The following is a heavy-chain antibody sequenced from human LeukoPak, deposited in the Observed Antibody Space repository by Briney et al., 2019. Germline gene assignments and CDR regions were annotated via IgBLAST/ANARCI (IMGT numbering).Heavy chain of an antibody. CDR3: ASAGCYFTDYYFDY. CDR1: GFTFSSYS. Sequence: GGSLRLSCAASGFTFSSYSMNWVRQAPGKGLEWVSSISSSSSYIYYADSVKGRFTISRDNAKNSLYLQMNSLRAEDTAVYYCASAGCYFTDYYFDYWGQGTLVTVSS. D-gene: IGHD3-10*01. CDR2: ISSSSSYI. V-gene: IGHV3-21*01. J-gene: IGHJ4*02.